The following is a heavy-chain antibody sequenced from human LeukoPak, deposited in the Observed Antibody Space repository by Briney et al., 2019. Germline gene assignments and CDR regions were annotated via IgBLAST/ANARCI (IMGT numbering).Heavy chain of an antibody. V-gene: IGHV1-69*01. Sequence: SVKVSCKASGGTFSSYAISWVRQAPGQGLEWMGGIIPIFGTANYAQKFQGRVTITADESTRTAYMEQSSLRSEDTAVYYCARGEVVVVPAAIWGGLDYWGQGTLVTVSS. CDR1: GGTFSSYA. J-gene: IGHJ4*02. CDR3: ARGEVVVVPAAIWGGLDY. CDR2: IIPIFGTA. D-gene: IGHD2-2*01.